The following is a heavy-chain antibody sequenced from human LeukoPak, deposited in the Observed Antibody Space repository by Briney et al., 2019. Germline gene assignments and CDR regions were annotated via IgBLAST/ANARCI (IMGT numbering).Heavy chain of an antibody. V-gene: IGHV3-9*01. CDR3: AKDLVLLPEGRFDY. Sequence: GGSLRLSCAASGFTFDDHAMHWVRQAPGKGLEWVSGISWNSGSIGYADSVKGRFTISRDNAKNSLYLQMNSLRAEDTALYYCAKDLVLLPEGRFDYWGQGTLVTVSS. J-gene: IGHJ4*02. CDR2: ISWNSGSI. CDR1: GFTFDDHA. D-gene: IGHD2/OR15-2a*01.